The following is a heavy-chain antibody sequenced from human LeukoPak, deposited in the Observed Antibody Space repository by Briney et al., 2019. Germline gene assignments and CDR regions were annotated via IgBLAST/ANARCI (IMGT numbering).Heavy chain of an antibody. J-gene: IGHJ4*02. D-gene: IGHD4-17*01. CDR3: ARTDYGDYGALDY. CDR1: GGSISSYY. CDR2: IYYSGST. Sequence: SETLSLTCTVSGGSISSYYWSWIRQPPGKGLEWIGYIYYSGSTNYNPSLKSRVTISVDTSKNQFSLKLSSVTAADTAVYYCARTDYGDYGALDYWGQGTLVTVSS. V-gene: IGHV4-59*01.